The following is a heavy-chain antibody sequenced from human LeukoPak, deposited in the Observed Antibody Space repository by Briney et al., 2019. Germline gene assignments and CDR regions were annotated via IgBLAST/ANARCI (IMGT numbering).Heavy chain of an antibody. CDR2: IDWDDDK. J-gene: IGHJ6*03. D-gene: IGHD2-21*02. V-gene: IGHV2-70*11. CDR3: ARIQVVTAPYYYYYYMDV. Sequence: SGPTLVNPTQTLTLTCTFSGFSLSTSGMCVSWIRQPPGKALERLARIDWDDDKYYSTSLKTRLTISKDTSKNQVVLTMTNMDPVDTATYYCARIQVVTAPYYYYYYMDVWGKGTTVTVSS. CDR1: GFSLSTSGMC.